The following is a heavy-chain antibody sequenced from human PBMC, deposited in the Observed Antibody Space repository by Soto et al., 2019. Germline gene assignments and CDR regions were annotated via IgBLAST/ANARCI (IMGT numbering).Heavy chain of an antibody. J-gene: IGHJ6*02. Sequence: QVQLVESGGGVVQPGRSLRLSCAASGFTFSSYGMHWVRQAPGKGLEWVAVIWYDGSNKYYADSVKGRFTISRDNSKNTLYLKMNSMRAEDTAVYYCARDPGGSCYFCMDVWGQGTTVTVSS. CDR2: IWYDGSNK. V-gene: IGHV3-33*01. CDR1: GFTFSSYG. CDR3: ARDPGGSCYFCMDV. D-gene: IGHD2-15*01.